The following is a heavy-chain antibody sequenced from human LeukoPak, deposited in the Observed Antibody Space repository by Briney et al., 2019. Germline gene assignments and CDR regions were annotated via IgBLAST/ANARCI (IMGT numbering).Heavy chain of an antibody. CDR2: ISSSSSVM. J-gene: IGHJ5*02. D-gene: IGHD5-12*01. CDR1: GFTFSSYN. CDR3: ARRTKLISGYGGLPWFDP. Sequence: PGGSLRLSCAASGFTFSSYNMNWVRQAPGKGLEWVSYISSSSSVMEYADSVRGRFTVSRDNAKNSLYLQMNSLRAEDTAVYYCARRTKLISGYGGLPWFDPWGQGTLVTVSS. V-gene: IGHV3-48*04.